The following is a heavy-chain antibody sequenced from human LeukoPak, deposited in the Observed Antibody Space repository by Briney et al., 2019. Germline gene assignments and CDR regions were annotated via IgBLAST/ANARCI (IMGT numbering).Heavy chain of an antibody. CDR2: INHSGST. CDR3: ASELGGWDY. V-gene: IGHV4-34*01. J-gene: IGHJ4*02. CDR1: GGSFSGYY. Sequence: SETLSLTCAVYGGSFSGYYRSWIRQPPGKGLEWIGEINHSGSTNYNPSLKSRVTISVDTSKNQFSLKLSSVTAADTAVFYCASELGGWDYWGQGTLVTVSS. D-gene: IGHD2-15*01.